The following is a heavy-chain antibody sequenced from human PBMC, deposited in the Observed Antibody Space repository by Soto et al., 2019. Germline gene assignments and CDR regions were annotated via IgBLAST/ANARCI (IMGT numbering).Heavy chain of an antibody. J-gene: IGHJ5*01. V-gene: IGHV3-9*01. CDR1: GFLFDDYA. CDR3: AKGGGTVTTGNWFDS. CDR2: ISWKGGTM. Sequence: EVQLVESGGGLVQPGRSLRLSCAASGFLFDDYAMHWVRQFPGKGLEWVSGISWKGGTMGYAASVRGRFTISRDNAKDSLFLQMNSLRAEDTAVYYCAKGGGTVTTGNWFDSWGQGTLVTVSS. D-gene: IGHD4-17*01.